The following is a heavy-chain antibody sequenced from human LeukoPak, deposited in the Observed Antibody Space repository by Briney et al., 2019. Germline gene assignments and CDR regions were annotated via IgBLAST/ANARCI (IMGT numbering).Heavy chain of an antibody. CDR2: ISRNSGDYT. CDR3: AKTGGDYQRFGLDY. CDR1: GFTFSIYD. D-gene: IGHD4-17*01. J-gene: IGHJ4*02. V-gene: IGHV3-NL1*01. Sequence: GGSLRLSCEASGFTFSIYDMYWVRQAPGKGLECVASISRNSGDYTLYAASVKGRFTISRDNSKNTLYLQMNSLRAEDTAVYYCAKTGGDYQRFGLDYWGQGTLVTVSS.